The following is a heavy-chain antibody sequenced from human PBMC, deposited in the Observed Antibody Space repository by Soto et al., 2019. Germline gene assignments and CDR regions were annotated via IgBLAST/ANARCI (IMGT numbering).Heavy chain of an antibody. V-gene: IGHV4-30-4*01. CDR1: GGSISSGDYY. CDR3: AREDTTVTTIH. Sequence: SETLSLTCTVSGGSISSGDYYWSWIRQPPGKGLEWIGYIYYSGSTYYNPSLKSRVTISVDTSKNQFSLKLSSVTAADTAVYYCAREDTTVTTIHWGQGTLVTVSS. D-gene: IGHD4-4*01. CDR2: IYYSGST. J-gene: IGHJ4*02.